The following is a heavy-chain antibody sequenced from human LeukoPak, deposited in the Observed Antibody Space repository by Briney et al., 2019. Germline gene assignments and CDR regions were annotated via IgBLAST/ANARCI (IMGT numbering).Heavy chain of an antibody. D-gene: IGHD1-26*01. J-gene: IGHJ4*02. Sequence: GGSLRLSCSASGFSFTNYAMTWVRQVPGEGLEWVSAISGSGGRTFYPDSVKGRFTVSRDNSINTLYLQINSLRADDTAVYFCARTLVGATSGPDCYLDSWGQGTLVTVSS. CDR2: ISGSGGRT. CDR1: GFSFTNYA. V-gene: IGHV3-23*01. CDR3: ARTLVGATSGPDCYLDS.